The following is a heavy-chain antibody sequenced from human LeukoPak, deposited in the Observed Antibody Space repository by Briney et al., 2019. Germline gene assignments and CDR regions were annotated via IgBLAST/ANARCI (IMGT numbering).Heavy chain of an antibody. J-gene: IGHJ4*02. CDR2: MSGSGDST. CDR3: AKEGATGDFWSGLRY. CDR1: GFIFSSYV. D-gene: IGHD3-3*01. V-gene: IGHV3-23*01. Sequence: GGSLRLSCATSGFIFSSYVMGWVRQAPGKGLEWVSVMSGSGDSTYYADSVKGRFTISRDNSKNTLYLQMNSLRAEDTAVYYCAKEGATGDFWSGLRYWGQGTLVTVSS.